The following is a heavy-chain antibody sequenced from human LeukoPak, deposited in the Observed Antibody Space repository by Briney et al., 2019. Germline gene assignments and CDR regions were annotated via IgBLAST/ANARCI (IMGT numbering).Heavy chain of an antibody. J-gene: IGHJ4*02. Sequence: ASVKVSCKASGYTFITSGITWVRQAPGHGLKWMGWISPFNGKTRFAEEFQGRLTMTTDTPTRTAYMVLRSLRSDDTAVYYCVRDRDATPDDVRDYWGQGTLVTVSS. V-gene: IGHV1-18*01. CDR3: VRDRDATPDDVRDY. D-gene: IGHD2-21*02. CDR2: ISPFNGKT. CDR1: GYTFITSG.